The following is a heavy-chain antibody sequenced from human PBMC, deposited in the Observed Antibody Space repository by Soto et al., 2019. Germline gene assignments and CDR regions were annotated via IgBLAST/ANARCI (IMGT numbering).Heavy chain of an antibody. Sequence: PSGTLSVTCTVSGGSISSYYWSWIPQPPGKGLEGIGDIYYSGSTNYNPSLKSRVTISVDTSKNQYSLKLSSVTAADTAVYYCVRAGSSGWYWFDPWGQGTLVTVS. J-gene: IGHJ5*02. D-gene: IGHD6-19*01. CDR1: GGSISSYY. CDR2: IYYSGST. CDR3: VRAGSSGWYWFDP. V-gene: IGHV4-59*01.